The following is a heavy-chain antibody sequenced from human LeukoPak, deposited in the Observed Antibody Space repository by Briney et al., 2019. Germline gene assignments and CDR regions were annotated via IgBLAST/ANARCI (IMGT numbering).Heavy chain of an antibody. J-gene: IGHJ3*02. CDR2: IYYSGST. CDR1: GGSFSGYY. Sequence: SETLSLTCAVYGGSFSGYYWSWIRQPPGKGLEWIGSIYYSGSTYYNPSLKSRVTISVDTSKNQFSLKLSSVTAADTAVYYCARHYDRYYYDSSGYPNDAFDIWGQGTMVTVSS. D-gene: IGHD3-22*01. V-gene: IGHV4-34*01. CDR3: ARHYDRYYYDSSGYPNDAFDI.